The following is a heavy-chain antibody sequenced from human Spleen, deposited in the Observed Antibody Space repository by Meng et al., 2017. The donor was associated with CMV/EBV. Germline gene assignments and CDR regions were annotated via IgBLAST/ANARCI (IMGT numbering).Heavy chain of an antibody. V-gene: IGHV1-2*02. D-gene: IGHD3-3*01. J-gene: IGHJ4*02. Sequence: ASVKVSCQASGYTFTGYYMHWVRQAPGQGLEWMGWINPNSGGTNYAQKFQGRVTMTRDTSISTAYMELSRLRSDDTAVYYCARIPLFGVVIDYWGQGTLVTVSS. CDR3: ARIPLFGVVIDY. CDR1: GYTFTGYY. CDR2: INPNSGGT.